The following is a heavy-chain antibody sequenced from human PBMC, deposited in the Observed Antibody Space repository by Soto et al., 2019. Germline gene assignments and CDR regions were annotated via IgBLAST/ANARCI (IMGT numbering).Heavy chain of an antibody. V-gene: IGHV3-30-3*01. CDR1: GFTFSNYA. D-gene: IGHD5-18*01. J-gene: IGHJ4*02. CDR2: ISSDGNNK. Sequence: HVQLVESGGGVVQPGRSLRLSCAASGFTFSNYAMHWVRQAPGKGLEWVAVISSDGNNKYFADSVKGRFTISRDNSKNTLYLQVNSLRAEDTAVDYCARVLRTAVDNWGQGTLVTVSS. CDR3: ARVLRTAVDN.